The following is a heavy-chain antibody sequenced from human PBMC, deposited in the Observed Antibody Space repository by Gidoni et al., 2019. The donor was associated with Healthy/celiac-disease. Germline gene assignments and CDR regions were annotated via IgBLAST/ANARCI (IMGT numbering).Heavy chain of an antibody. V-gene: IGHV3-11*01. D-gene: IGHD3-10*01. J-gene: IGHJ4*02. CDR3: ARGDGKGSGSYYNFDY. CDR2: ISSSGSTI. CDR1: GFTFSDYY. Sequence: QVQLLESGGGLVQPGGSLRLSCAASGFTFSDYYMRWIRQAPGKGLEWVSYISSSGSTIYDADSVKGRFTSSRDNAKNSLYLQMNSLRAEDTAVYYCARGDGKGSGSYYNFDYWGQGTLVTVSS.